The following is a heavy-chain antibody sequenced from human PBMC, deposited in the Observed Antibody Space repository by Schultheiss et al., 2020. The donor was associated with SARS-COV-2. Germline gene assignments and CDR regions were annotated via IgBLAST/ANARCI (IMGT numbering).Heavy chain of an antibody. J-gene: IGHJ4*02. CDR1: GYTFTSYG. D-gene: IGHD1-26*01. CDR3: ATCAKVTSGPFYFDY. Sequence: ASVKVSCKASGYTFTSYGISWVRQAPGQGLEWMGWISAYNGNTNYAQKLQGRVTMTRDTSISTAYMELSRLRSDDTAVYYCATCAKVTSGPFYFDYWGQGTLVTVSS. V-gene: IGHV1-18*01. CDR2: ISAYNGNT.